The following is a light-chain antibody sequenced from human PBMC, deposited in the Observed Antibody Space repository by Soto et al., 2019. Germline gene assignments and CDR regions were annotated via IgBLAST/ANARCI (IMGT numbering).Light chain of an antibody. CDR1: QSISRG. V-gene: IGKV1-5*01. Sequence: EIQMTQSPPTLSSSVGDRVTITCRASQSISRGLAWYQQKPGKAPNLLIYDASTLESGVPSRFSGSGSGTEFTLTISCLHPDDFPTYYCPHYSSVWAFGQGTKVDNK. J-gene: IGKJ1*01. CDR2: DAS. CDR3: PHYSSVWA.